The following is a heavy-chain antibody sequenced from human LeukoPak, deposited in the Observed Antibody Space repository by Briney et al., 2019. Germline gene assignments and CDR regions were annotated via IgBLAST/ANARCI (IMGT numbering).Heavy chain of an antibody. J-gene: IGHJ4*02. D-gene: IGHD5/OR15-5a*01. V-gene: IGHV3-74*01. Sequence: GGSLRLSCAASGFTLSNHWMHWVRQAPGKGLVWVSHINGDGSETNYADSVRGRFTISRDNAKNTLYLQMNSLRVDDTAVYYCTREEGSTDHWGQGTRVTVSS. CDR3: TREEGSTDH. CDR1: GFTLSNHW. CDR2: INGDGSET.